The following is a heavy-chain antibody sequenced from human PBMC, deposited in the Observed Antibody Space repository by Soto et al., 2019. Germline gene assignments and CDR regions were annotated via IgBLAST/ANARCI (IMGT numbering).Heavy chain of an antibody. CDR1: GGSISSGDYY. V-gene: IGHV4-30-4*01. CDR2: IYYSGST. CDR3: AREGVTYYYDSSGSDAFDI. J-gene: IGHJ3*02. Sequence: QVQLQESGPGLVKPSQTLSLTCTVSGGSISSGDYYWSWIRQPPGKGLEWIGYIYYSGSTYYNPSLKSRVTISVYTSKNQFSLKLRSVTAADTAVYYCAREGVTYYYDSSGSDAFDIWGQGTMVTVSS. D-gene: IGHD3-22*01.